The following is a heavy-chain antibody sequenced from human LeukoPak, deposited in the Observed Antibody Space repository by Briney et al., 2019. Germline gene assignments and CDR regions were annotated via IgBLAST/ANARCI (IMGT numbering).Heavy chain of an antibody. CDR1: GFAFSVYA. CDR2: INANSGTT. D-gene: IGHD6-19*01. J-gene: IGHJ5*01. CDR3: AKPISGGLAVTADWFHP. Sequence: GGSLRLSCTASGFAFSVYAMSWLRQPPGKGLEWVSTINANSGTTSYAASVRGRFTISRDNSKNTLYLQPNTLRADDTATYYCAKPISGGLAVTADWFHPWGQGTLVVVSS. V-gene: IGHV3-23*01.